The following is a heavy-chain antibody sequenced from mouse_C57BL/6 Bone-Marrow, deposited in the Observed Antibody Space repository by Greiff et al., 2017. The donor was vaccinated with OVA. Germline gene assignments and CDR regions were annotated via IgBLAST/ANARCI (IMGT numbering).Heavy chain of an antibody. V-gene: IGHV1-26*01. CDR3: ARSNPLLLRYGYFDV. CDR2: INPNNGGT. CDR1: GYTFTDYY. D-gene: IGHD1-1*01. J-gene: IGHJ1*03. Sequence: EVKLQQSGPELVKPGASVKISCKASGYTFTDYYMNWVKQSHGKSLEWIGDINPNNGGTSYNQKFKGKATLTVDKSSSTAYMELRSLTSEDSAVYYCARSNPLLLRYGYFDVWGTGTTVTVSS.